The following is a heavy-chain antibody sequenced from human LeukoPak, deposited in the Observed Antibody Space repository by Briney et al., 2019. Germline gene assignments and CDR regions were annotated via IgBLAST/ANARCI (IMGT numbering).Heavy chain of an antibody. D-gene: IGHD4-17*01. CDR2: ISWNSGSI. J-gene: IGHJ4*02. CDR1: GFTFDDYA. Sequence: GGSLRLSCAASGFTFDDYAMHWVRQAPGKGLEWVSGISWNSGSIGYADSVKGRFTISRDNAKNSLYLQMNSLRAEDTALYYCAARRSYEYGDYDNDYWGQGTLVTVSS. CDR3: AARRSYEYGDYDNDY. V-gene: IGHV3-9*01.